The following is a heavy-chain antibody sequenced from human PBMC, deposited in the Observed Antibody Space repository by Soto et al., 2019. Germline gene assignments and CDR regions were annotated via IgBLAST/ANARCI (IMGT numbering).Heavy chain of an antibody. J-gene: IGHJ6*02. CDR3: AKGQDYYYYGMDV. V-gene: IGHV3-23*01. CDR1: GFTFSSYA. Sequence: GGSLRLSCAASGFTFSSYAMIWVRQAPGKGLEWVSAISYDGAGTYYADSVKGRFTISRDNSRNTLYLQMNSLRAEDTAVYYCAKGQDYYYYGMDVWGQGTTVTVSS. CDR2: ISYDGAGT.